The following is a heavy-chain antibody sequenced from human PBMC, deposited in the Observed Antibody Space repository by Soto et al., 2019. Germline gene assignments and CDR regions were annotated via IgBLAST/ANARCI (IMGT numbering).Heavy chain of an antibody. D-gene: IGHD6-25*01. Sequence: EAQLWEAGGGLVQPGGSLRLSCVGSGFMYTSYAMTWVRQAPGKGLEWVSSVSGSAVNIFYADSVKGRFTISRDNSKNTVYLQMNSLRADDTAIYYCVKEQRSVIQVPGGPGYWGQGTLVSVSS. CDR3: VKEQRSVIQVPGGPGY. CDR1: GFMYTSYA. J-gene: IGHJ4*02. V-gene: IGHV3-23*01. CDR2: VSGSAVNI.